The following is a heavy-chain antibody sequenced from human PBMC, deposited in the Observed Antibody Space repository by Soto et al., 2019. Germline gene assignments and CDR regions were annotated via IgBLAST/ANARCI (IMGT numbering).Heavy chain of an antibody. CDR2: VSPRSGGT. Sequence: ASVKVSCKASGYTFIDYYILWLRQSPGQGLEWMGWVSPRSGGTNYAQKFLGRVTITRDTSISTAYMELTGLTSDDMAVYYCTKKVEGSFPFDPWGQGTRVTVSS. CDR1: GYTFIDYY. CDR3: TKKVEGSFPFDP. J-gene: IGHJ5*02. V-gene: IGHV1-2*02. D-gene: IGHD2-8*01.